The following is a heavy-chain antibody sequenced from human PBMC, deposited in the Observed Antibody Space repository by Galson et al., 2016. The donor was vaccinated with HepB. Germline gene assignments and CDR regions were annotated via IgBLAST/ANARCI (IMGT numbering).Heavy chain of an antibody. CDR3: ALYYYDSSGFVEDFQH. CDR2: IGGSGGSR. CDR1: GFTFGSYA. D-gene: IGHD3-22*01. Sequence: SLRLSCAASGFTFGSYAMTWVRQAPGKGLEWVSGIGGSGGSRNYADSVKGRFTISRDNPKTSLYLQMNNLKAEDKAVYYCALYYYDSSGFVEDFQHWGQGTRVTVSS. J-gene: IGHJ1*01. V-gene: IGHV3-23*01.